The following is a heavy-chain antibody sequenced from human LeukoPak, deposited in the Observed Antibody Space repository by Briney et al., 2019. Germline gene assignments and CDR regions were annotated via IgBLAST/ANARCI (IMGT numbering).Heavy chain of an antibody. V-gene: IGHV4-59*01. D-gene: IGHD3-10*01. CDR1: GGSISSYY. J-gene: IGHJ6*03. Sequence: KPSETLSLICTVSGGSISSYYWSWIRQPPGKGLEWIGYVYYSGSTSYNPSLKSRVTISVDTSKNQFSLKLRSVTAADKAVYYCARDGYGSGSYYNGYYSYYMDVWGKGTTVTVSS. CDR2: VYYSGST. CDR3: ARDGYGSGSYYNGYYSYYMDV.